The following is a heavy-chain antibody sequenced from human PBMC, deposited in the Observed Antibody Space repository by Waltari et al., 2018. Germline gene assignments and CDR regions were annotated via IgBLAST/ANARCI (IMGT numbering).Heavy chain of an antibody. V-gene: IGHV1-3*01. Sequence: QVQLVQSGAEVKKPGASVKVSCKASGYTFISFAMHWVRQAPGQRLEWMGWIKRGKGNTKNAQKFQARVIITRNTSASTAYMELSSLRSEDPAVYYCAIVDTAIGRPWGQGTLVTVSS. J-gene: IGHJ4*02. D-gene: IGHD5-18*01. CDR2: IKRGKGNT. CDR3: AIVDTAIGRP. CDR1: GYTFISFA.